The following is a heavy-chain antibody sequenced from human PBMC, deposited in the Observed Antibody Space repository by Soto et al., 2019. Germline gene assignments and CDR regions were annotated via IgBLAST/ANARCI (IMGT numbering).Heavy chain of an antibody. Sequence: PGGSLRLSCEASGCNFSNYGMHWVRLAPGRGLEWVAVISYDGSTKYYGDSVKGRFTISRDNSINTLYLQINSLRAEDKALYYCAKDQISHFWSGFPPYYSYTMDVWGPGTTVTVSS. CDR2: ISYDGSTK. V-gene: IGHV3-30*18. CDR3: AKDQISHFWSGFPPYYSYTMDV. CDR1: GCNFSNYG. J-gene: IGHJ6*02. D-gene: IGHD3-3*02.